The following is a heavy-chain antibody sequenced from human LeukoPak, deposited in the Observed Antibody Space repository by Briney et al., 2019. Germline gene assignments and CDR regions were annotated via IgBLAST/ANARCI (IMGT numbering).Heavy chain of an antibody. CDR3: ARAGFYYDSSGPKVFDY. CDR2: IYPGNSDT. CDR1: GYSFTSYW. J-gene: IGHJ4*02. D-gene: IGHD3-22*01. Sequence: GETLKISCKGSGYSFTSYWIGWVRQMPGKGLEWMGIIYPGNSDTRYSPSFQGQVTISADKSISTAYLQWSSLKASDTAMYYCARAGFYYDSSGPKVFDYWGQGTLVTVSS. V-gene: IGHV5-51*01.